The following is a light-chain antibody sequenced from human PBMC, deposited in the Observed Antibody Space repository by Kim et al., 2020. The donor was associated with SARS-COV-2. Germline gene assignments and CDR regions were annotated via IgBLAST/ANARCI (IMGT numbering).Light chain of an antibody. CDR2: AAS. CDR3: HQTNSFPWT. CDR1: QGISSW. J-gene: IGKJ1*01. Sequence: DIQMTQSPSSVSASVGDRVTINCRASQGISSWLARYQQKPGKAPKLLIYAASSLQSGVPSRFSGSGSGTDFTLTISSLQPEDFATYYCHQTNSFPWTFGQGTKVDIK. V-gene: IGKV1-12*01.